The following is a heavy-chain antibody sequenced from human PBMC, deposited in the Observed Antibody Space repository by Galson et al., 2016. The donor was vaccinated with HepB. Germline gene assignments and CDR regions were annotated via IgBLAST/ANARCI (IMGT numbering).Heavy chain of an antibody. V-gene: IGHV3-7*01. CDR2: IRDDGGEQ. CDR1: GFTFSRYW. D-gene: IGHD1-1*01. Sequence: SLRLSCAGSGFTFSRYWMSWVRQAPGKGLEWVANIRDDGGEQYYADSVKGRFTISRDNAKNVLFLQMNSLRVEDTAVYYCTREKVTTTKWFDPWGQGELVTVSS. J-gene: IGHJ5*02. CDR3: TREKVTTTKWFDP.